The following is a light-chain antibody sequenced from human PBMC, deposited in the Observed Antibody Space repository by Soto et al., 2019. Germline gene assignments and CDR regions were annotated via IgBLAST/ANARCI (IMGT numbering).Light chain of an antibody. J-gene: IGLJ1*01. CDR3: QSSDSSLSGSPYV. Sequence: QSVLTQPPSVSGAPGQRVTISCTGSSSNIGAGYDVHWYQQLPGTAPKLLIYGNSNRPSGVPDRFSGSKSGTSASLAITGLQAEDEADYYCQSSDSSLSGSPYVFGTGTKVTVL. V-gene: IGLV1-40*01. CDR2: GNS. CDR1: SSNIGAGYD.